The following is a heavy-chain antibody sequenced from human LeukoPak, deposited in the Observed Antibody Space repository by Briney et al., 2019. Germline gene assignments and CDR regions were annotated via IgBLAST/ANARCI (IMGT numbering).Heavy chain of an antibody. CDR3: ARGSAAAGGVFDY. CDR2: INPNSGGT. Sequence: ASVKVSCKASGYTFTGYYMHWVRQAPGQGLEWMGWINPNSGGTNYAQKFQGRVTMTRDTSISTAYMELSRLRSDDTAVYYCARGSAAAGGVFDYWGQGTLVTVSP. CDR1: GYTFTGYY. D-gene: IGHD6-13*01. V-gene: IGHV1-2*02. J-gene: IGHJ4*02.